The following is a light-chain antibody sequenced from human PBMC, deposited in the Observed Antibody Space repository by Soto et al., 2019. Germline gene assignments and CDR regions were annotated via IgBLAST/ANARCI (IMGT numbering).Light chain of an antibody. Sequence: IVLPPSRGSVYMSPGDGSMASDISSQSITYGYLAWYQHKPGQAPRLLIFGPSSRASGIPDRFSGGGSGTDISLTFGSVVPEDFAVYFSQQYGSLPPKFGQGTKVDIK. CDR3: QQYGSLPPK. J-gene: IGKJ1*01. CDR2: GPS. CDR1: QSITYGY. V-gene: IGKV3-20*01.